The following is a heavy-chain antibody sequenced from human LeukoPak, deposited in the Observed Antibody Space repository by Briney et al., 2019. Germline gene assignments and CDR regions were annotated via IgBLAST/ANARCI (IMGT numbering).Heavy chain of an antibody. J-gene: IGHJ4*02. V-gene: IGHV3-23*01. Sequence: GGSLRLSCAASKFTFSNYATSWVRQAPGKGLEWVSAISNNGGYTYYADSVQGRFTISRDSSKSTLCLQMNSLRAEDTAVYYCAKQLGYCSDGSCYFPYWGQGTLVTVSS. CDR2: ISNNGGYT. CDR1: KFTFSNYA. D-gene: IGHD2-15*01. CDR3: AKQLGYCSDGSCYFPY.